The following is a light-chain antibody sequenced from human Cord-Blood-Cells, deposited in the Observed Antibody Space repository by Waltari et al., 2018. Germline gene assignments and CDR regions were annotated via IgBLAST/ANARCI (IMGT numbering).Light chain of an antibody. V-gene: IGKV4-1*01. CDR1: QSVLYRSNNKNY. Sequence: DIVMTQSPDSLAVSLGERAPINCKSSQSVLYRSNNKNYLDWYQQKPGQPPKLLISWASTRESGVPYRFSGSGSGTDFTRTISSLQAEDVAVYYCQQYYSTPPTFGQGTKVEIK. CDR3: QQYYSTPPT. J-gene: IGKJ1*01. CDR2: WAS.